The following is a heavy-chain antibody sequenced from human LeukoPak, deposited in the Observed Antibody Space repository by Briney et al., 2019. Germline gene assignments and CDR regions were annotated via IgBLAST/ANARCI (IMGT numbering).Heavy chain of an antibody. V-gene: IGHV4-30-4*01. CDR2: IYYIGNT. D-gene: IGHD1-1*01. CDR3: ATFSATAYYFDY. CDR1: GGSISSGDHY. Sequence: SETLSLTCTVSGGSISSGDHYWSWLRQPPGKGLEWIGYIYYIGNTFYNPSLKSRVTISVDTSKNQFSLKLSSVTAADTAVYYCATFSATAYYFDYWGQGTLVTVSS. J-gene: IGHJ4*02.